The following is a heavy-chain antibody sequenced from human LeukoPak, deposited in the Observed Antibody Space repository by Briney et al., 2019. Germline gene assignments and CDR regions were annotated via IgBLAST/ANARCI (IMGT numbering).Heavy chain of an antibody. D-gene: IGHD4-17*01. V-gene: IGHV1-69*04. J-gene: IGHJ5*02. Sequence: SVKVSCEPSRGTLSGYAINWVRRSAGQGGKWLGRFIPILVIANYAQKLQGRLTITADKYTSTAYMELSSLRSEDTAVYYCARQLNYGDYDNWFDPWGQGTLVTVSS. CDR3: ARQLNYGDYDNWFDP. CDR1: RGTLSGYA. CDR2: FIPILVIA.